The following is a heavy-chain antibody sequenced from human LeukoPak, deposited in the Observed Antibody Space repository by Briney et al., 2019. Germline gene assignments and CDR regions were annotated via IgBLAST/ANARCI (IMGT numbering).Heavy chain of an antibody. CDR1: GGSISSSSYY. V-gene: IGHV4-39*01. CDR2: IYYSGST. Sequence: SETLSLTCTVSGGSISSSSYYWGWIRQPPGKGLEWIGSIYYSGSTYYNPSLKSRVTISVDTSKNQFSLKLSSVTAADTAVYYCARNYYGSGSYDGADYYYYMDVWGKGTTVTISS. CDR3: ARNYYGSGSYDGADYYYYMDV. D-gene: IGHD3-10*01. J-gene: IGHJ6*03.